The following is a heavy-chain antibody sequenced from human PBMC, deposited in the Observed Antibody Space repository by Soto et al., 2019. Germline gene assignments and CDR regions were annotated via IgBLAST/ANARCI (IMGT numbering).Heavy chain of an antibody. D-gene: IGHD5-12*01. CDR1: GGSFSSFG. CDR3: AREGSGYNL. J-gene: IGHJ1*01. CDR2: IIPVFGRP. Sequence: GASVKVSCKASGGSFSSFGISWVRQAPRQGLEWMGGIIPVFGRPNYAQRFRGRLTITADESTNTVYLELIDLRSEDTAVYYCAREGSGYNLWGQGTQVTVSS. V-gene: IGHV1-69*13.